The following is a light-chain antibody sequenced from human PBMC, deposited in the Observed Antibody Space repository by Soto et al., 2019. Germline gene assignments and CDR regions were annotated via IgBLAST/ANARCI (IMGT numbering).Light chain of an antibody. CDR1: SSNIGGNS. Sequence: QSALTQPPSVSAAPGQKVTISCSGSSSNIGGNSVSWYQQLPGTAPKLLIYDDNKRPSGIPDRFSGSKSGTSATLGITGFQTGDEADYYCGSWDSSLSADVFGTGPKVTVL. CDR3: GSWDSSLSADV. J-gene: IGLJ1*01. CDR2: DDN. V-gene: IGLV1-51*01.